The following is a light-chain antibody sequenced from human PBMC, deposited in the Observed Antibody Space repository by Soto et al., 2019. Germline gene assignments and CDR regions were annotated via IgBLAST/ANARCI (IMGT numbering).Light chain of an antibody. CDR3: QSYDSDSQGV. CDR1: SGSIASNY. J-gene: IGLJ3*02. V-gene: IGLV6-57*02. CDR2: EDN. Sequence: NFMLTQPHSVSESPGRTVTISCTGSSGSIASNYVQWYQQRPGSAPTIVIFEDNQRPSGVPDRFSGSIDTSSNSASLTISGLKTEDEADYYCQSYDSDSQGVFGGGTKLTVL.